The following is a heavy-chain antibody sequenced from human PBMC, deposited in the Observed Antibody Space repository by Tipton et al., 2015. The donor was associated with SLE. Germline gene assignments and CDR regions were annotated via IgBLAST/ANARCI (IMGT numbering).Heavy chain of an antibody. D-gene: IGHD6-13*01. V-gene: IGHV4-59*01. Sequence: TLSLTCTVSGGSISSYYWSWIRQPPGKGLEWIGYIYYSGSTNYNPSLKSRVTISVDTSKNQFSLKLSSVTAADTAVYYCARECIAAAGRCYHFYKMDVWGTGTTLTVSS. CDR1: GGSISSYY. CDR3: ARECIAAAGRCYHFYKMDV. J-gene: IGHJ6*03. CDR2: IYYSGST.